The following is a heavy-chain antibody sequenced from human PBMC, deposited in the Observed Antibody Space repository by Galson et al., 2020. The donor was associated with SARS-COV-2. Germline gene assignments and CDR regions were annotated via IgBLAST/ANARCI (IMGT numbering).Heavy chain of an antibody. V-gene: IGHV4-59*01. D-gene: IGHD2-2*01. J-gene: IGHJ3*02. Sequence: SQTLSLTCTVSGGSISSYSWSWIRQPPGKGLEWIGNIYNSGSTHYNPSLKRRVTISVDTSKNQFSLKLSSVTAADTAVYYCARVGCSSISCTTFDIGGQGTMVTVSS. CDR2: IYNSGST. CDR3: ARVGCSSISCTTFDI. CDR1: GGSISSYS.